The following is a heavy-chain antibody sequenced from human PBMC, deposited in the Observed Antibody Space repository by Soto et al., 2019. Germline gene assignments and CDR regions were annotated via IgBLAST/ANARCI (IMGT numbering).Heavy chain of an antibody. CDR3: ARGTPMMATVDYYYYGMDV. D-gene: IGHD4-4*01. CDR1: GFTFSSYA. J-gene: IGHJ6*02. CDR2: ISYDGSNK. V-gene: IGHV3-30-3*01. Sequence: PGGSLRLSXAASGFTFSSYAMHWVRQAPGKGLEWVAVISYDGSNKYYADSVKGRFTISRDNSKNTLYLQMNSLRAEDTAVYYCARGTPMMATVDYYYYGMDVWGQGTTVTVSS.